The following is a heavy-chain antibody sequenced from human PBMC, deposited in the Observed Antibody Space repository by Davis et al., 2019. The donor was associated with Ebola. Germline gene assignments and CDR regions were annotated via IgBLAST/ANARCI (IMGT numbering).Heavy chain of an antibody. CDR1: GGFVSSGGYS. D-gene: IGHD3-22*01. Sequence: MPSETLSLTCGVSGGFVSSGGYSWSWIRQPPGKGLEWIGHYYYTGTTHYNPSLKGRVTISVDTSKNEFSLKLSSVTAADTAVYYCARGDSYYDPSGYYAGPEAPDHWGQGTLVSVSS. V-gene: IGHV4-30-4*07. J-gene: IGHJ4*02. CDR2: YYYTGTT. CDR3: ARGDSYYDPSGYYAGPEAPDH.